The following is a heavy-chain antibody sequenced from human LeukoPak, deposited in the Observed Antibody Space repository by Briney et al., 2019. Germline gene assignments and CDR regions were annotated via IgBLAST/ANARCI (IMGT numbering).Heavy chain of an antibody. J-gene: IGHJ4*02. Sequence: GGSLRLSCAASGFTVSSNYMSWVRQAPGKGLEWVSVIYSGGSTYYADSVKGRFTISRDNSKNTLYLQMNSLRAEDTAVYYCASPGITMVRGVRGYFDYWGQGTLVTVSS. CDR2: IYSGGST. V-gene: IGHV3-53*01. D-gene: IGHD3-10*01. CDR3: ASPGITMVRGVRGYFDY. CDR1: GFTVSSNY.